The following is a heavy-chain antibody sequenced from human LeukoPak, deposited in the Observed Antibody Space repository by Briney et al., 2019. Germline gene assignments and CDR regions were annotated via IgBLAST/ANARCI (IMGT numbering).Heavy chain of an antibody. CDR1: GFTFSSYW. CDR3: ARDLGIAAAGTVDY. V-gene: IGHV3-74*01. Sequence: PGGSLRLSCAASGFTFSSYWMHWVRQAPGKGLVWVSCINSDGSSTSYADSVKGRFTISRDNAKNTLYLQMNSLRAEDTAVYYCARDLGIAAAGTVDYWGQGTLVTVSS. CDR2: INSDGSST. J-gene: IGHJ4*02. D-gene: IGHD6-13*01.